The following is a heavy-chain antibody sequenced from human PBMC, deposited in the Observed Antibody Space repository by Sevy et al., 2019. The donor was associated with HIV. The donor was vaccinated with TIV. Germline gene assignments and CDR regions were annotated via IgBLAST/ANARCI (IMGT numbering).Heavy chain of an antibody. V-gene: IGHV4-39*01. CDR2: IYYSGST. CDR3: ARQGAVAVRFDY. D-gene: IGHD6-19*01. Sequence: SETMSLTCTVSGGSISSSSYYWGWIRQPPGQGLEWIGSIYYSGSTYYNPSLKSRVTISVDTSKNQFSLKLSSVTAADTAVYYCARQGAVAVRFDYWGQGTLVTVSS. CDR1: GGSISSSSYY. J-gene: IGHJ4*02.